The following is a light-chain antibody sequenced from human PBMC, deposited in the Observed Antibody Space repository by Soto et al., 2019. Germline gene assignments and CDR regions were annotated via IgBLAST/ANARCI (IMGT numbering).Light chain of an antibody. Sequence: QSALTQPPSASGTPGQRVTISCSGSSSNIGRNSVYWYQQLPGTAPKLLIYQNDQRPSGVPDRFSGSRSGTSASLAISGLRSEDEADYYCAAWDDSLSGLVFGTGTKVTVL. V-gene: IGLV1-47*01. CDR3: AAWDDSLSGLV. CDR2: QND. J-gene: IGLJ1*01. CDR1: SSNIGRNS.